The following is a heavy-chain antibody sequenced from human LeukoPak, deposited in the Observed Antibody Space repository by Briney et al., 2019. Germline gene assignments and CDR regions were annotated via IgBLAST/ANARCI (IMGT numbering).Heavy chain of an antibody. CDR3: AKDRGSWHYGGFDY. D-gene: IGHD4-17*01. CDR1: GFTFSSYG. J-gene: IGHJ4*02. CDR2: ISGSGGST. V-gene: IGHV3-23*01. Sequence: GGSLRLSCAASGFTFSSYGMSWVRQAPGKGLEWVSGISGSGGSTYYADSVKGRFTISRDNSKNTLYLQMNSLRVEDTAVYYCAKDRGSWHYGGFDYWGQGILVTVSS.